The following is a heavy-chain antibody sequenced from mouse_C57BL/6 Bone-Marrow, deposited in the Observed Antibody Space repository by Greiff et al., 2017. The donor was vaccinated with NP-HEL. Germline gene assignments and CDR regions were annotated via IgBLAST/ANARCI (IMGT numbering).Heavy chain of an antibody. CDR1: GYTFTSYW. CDR2: INPSSGYT. D-gene: IGHD2-1*01. J-gene: IGHJ4*01. CDR3: ARGPMVTTRVYAMDY. Sequence: VQLQESGAELAKPGASVKLSCKASGYTFTSYWMHWVNQRPGQGLEWIGYINPSSGYTKYNQKFKDKATLTADKSSGTAYMQLSSLTYEDSAVYYCARGPMVTTRVYAMDYWGQGTSVTVSS. V-gene: IGHV1-7*01.